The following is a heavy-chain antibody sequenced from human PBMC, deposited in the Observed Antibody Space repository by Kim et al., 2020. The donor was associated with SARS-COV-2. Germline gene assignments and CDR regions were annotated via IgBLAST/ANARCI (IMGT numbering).Heavy chain of an antibody. Sequence: GGSLRLSCAASGFTFSSYAMHWVRQAPGKGLEWVAVISYDGSNKYYADSVKGRFTISRDNSKNTLYLQMNSLRAEDTAVYYCARDEYYDSSGYARGLSSWGQGTLVTVSS. CDR3: ARDEYYDSSGYARGLSS. CDR2: ISYDGSNK. V-gene: IGHV3-30*04. CDR1: GFTFSSYA. D-gene: IGHD3-22*01. J-gene: IGHJ4*02.